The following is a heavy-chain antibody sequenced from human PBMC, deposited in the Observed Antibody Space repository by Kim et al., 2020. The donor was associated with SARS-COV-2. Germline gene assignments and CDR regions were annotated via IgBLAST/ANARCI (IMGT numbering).Heavy chain of an antibody. J-gene: IGHJ4*02. CDR2: ISYSGRH. D-gene: IGHD2-15*01. V-gene: IGHV4-39*07. CDR3: ASRATVTTGDFDF. CDR1: GGSISSSSYY. Sequence: SETLSLTCTVSGGSISSSSYYWGCIRQPPGKGLAWIGSISYSGRHYYYPSLNSLATLSVDTSNNQFFLLLSPVTAADTAEYDCASRATVTTGDFDFWCQG.